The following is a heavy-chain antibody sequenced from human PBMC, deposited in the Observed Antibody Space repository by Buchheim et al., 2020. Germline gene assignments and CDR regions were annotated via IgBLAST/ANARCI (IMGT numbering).Heavy chain of an antibody. V-gene: IGHV4-39*01. CDR3: ASLRQYSSSWRDYYYYGMDV. Sequence: QLQLQESGPGLVKPSETLSLTCTASGGSISSSSYYWGWIRQPPGKGLEWIGSIYYSGSTYYNPSLKSRVTISVDTTKNQFPLKLSSVTAADTAVYYCASLRQYSSSWRDYYYYGMDVWGQGTT. J-gene: IGHJ6*02. D-gene: IGHD6-13*01. CDR2: IYYSGST. CDR1: GGSISSSSYY.